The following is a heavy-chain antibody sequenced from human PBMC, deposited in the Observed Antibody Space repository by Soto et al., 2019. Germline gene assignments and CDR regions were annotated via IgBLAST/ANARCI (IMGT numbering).Heavy chain of an antibody. V-gene: IGHV4-61*01. CDR1: GGSVSSGSYY. D-gene: IGHD5-18*01. J-gene: IGHJ4*02. CDR2: IYYSGST. Sequence: SETLSLTCTVSGGSVSSGSYYWSWIRQPPGKGLEWIGYIYYSGSTNYNPSLKSRVTISVDTSKNQFSLKLSSVTAADTAVYYCARVGLWLDYWGQGTLGTVSS. CDR3: ARVGLWLDY.